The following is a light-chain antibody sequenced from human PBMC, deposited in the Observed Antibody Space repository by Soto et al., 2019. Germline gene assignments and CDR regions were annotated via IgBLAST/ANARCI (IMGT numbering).Light chain of an antibody. Sequence: DIRMTQSPSAMSASVGDRVTITCRASQGISNYLVWFQQKPGKGPKRLISAASTLQSGVPSRFSGSGSGTEFTLTISSLQPEDFATYYCLQHKSYPLTFGGGTKVEIK. CDR1: QGISNY. V-gene: IGKV1-17*03. J-gene: IGKJ4*01. CDR2: AAS. CDR3: LQHKSYPLT.